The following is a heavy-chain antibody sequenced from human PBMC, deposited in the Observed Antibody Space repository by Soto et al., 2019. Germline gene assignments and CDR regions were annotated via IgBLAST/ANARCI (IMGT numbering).Heavy chain of an antibody. CDR1: GYSFVTSG. V-gene: IGHV1-18*01. CDR3: ARAGQYYDASGYAD. Sequence: QVKLVQSGTEVKKPGASIKVSCKASGYSFVTSGMTWVRQAPGQGLEWMGWISVYNGNTNYDQKLQDRVTMTTDTATNTAYLEVRNLRSDDTAVYYFARAGQYYDASGYADWCQGALGTVS. D-gene: IGHD3-22*01. J-gene: IGHJ4*02. CDR2: ISVYNGNT.